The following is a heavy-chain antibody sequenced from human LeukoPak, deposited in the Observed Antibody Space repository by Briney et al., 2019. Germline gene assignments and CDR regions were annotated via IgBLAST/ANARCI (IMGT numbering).Heavy chain of an antibody. Sequence: GSLSLSCAASGFTFSSFAMSWVRQAPGKGLEWVSGISDSGGYTYYADSVKGRFTISRDNSKNTLYLHMNSLRAEDTAVYYCAKLGNFASGSYSDWGQGTLVTVSS. CDR3: AKLGNFASGSYSD. V-gene: IGHV3-23*01. CDR1: GFTFSSFA. J-gene: IGHJ4*02. CDR2: ISDSGGYT. D-gene: IGHD3-10*01.